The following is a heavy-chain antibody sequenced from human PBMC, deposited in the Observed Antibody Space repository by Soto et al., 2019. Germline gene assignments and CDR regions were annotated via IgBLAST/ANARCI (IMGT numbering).Heavy chain of an antibody. CDR1: GYTITELS. V-gene: IGHV1-24*01. D-gene: IGHD3-9*01. Sequence: ASVKVSCKISGYTITELSMHWVRQAPGKGLEWMGGFDPEDGETIYAQKFQGRVTMTEDTSTDTAYMELSSLRSEDTAVYYCATKLYYDILTGYYNGPALGYWGQGTLVTVSS. J-gene: IGHJ4*02. CDR2: FDPEDGET. CDR3: ATKLYYDILTGYYNGPALGY.